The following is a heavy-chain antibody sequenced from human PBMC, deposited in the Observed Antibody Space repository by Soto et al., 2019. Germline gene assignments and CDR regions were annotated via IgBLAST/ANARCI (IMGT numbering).Heavy chain of an antibody. J-gene: IGHJ6*02. CDR1: GFTFGSYG. CDR3: AKRDYGGNPDVYGMDV. D-gene: IGHD4-17*01. V-gene: IGHV3-30*18. CDR2: ISYDGNSK. Sequence: PVGSLRLSCAGSGFTFGSYGMHWVSLAPGKGLEWVALISYDGNSKYYTDSVKGRFTISRDNSKNTLYLQMNSLRAEDTAVYYCAKRDYGGNPDVYGMDVWGQGTTVTVSS.